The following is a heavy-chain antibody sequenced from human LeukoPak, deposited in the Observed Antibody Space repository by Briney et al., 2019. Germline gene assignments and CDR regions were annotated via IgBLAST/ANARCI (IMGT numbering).Heavy chain of an antibody. Sequence: ETLSLTCVVYGGSFSGYYWSWVRQAPGKGLEWVANIKQDGSEKYYVDSVKGRFTISRDNAKNSLYLQMNSLRAEDTAVYYCVRDEYYYDSRNYYYYMAVWRKGPTVTVSS. J-gene: IGHJ6*03. CDR2: IKQDGSEK. CDR1: GGSFSGYY. CDR3: VRDEYYYDSRNYYYYMAV. V-gene: IGHV3-7*01. D-gene: IGHD3-22*01.